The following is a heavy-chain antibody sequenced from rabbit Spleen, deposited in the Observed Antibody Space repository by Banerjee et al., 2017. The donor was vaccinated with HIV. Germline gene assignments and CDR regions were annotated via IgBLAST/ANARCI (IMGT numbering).Heavy chain of an antibody. J-gene: IGHJ4*01. CDR2: IYTGNGKT. CDR3: ARDLVAVIGWNFNL. D-gene: IGHD1-1*01. CDR1: GFSFSSSYD. V-gene: IGHV1S40*01. Sequence: QQLVESGGGLVKPGASLTLTCTASGFSFSSSYDMCWVRQAPGKGLEWIGCIYTGNGKTYYASWAKGRFTISKSSSTTVTLRMTSLTATDTATYFCARDLVAVIGWNFNLWGQGTLVTVS.